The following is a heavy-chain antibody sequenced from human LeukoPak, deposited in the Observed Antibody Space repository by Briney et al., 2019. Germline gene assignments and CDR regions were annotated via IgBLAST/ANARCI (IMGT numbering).Heavy chain of an antibody. D-gene: IGHD3-3*01. V-gene: IGHV4-34*01. Sequence: SETLSLTCAVYGGSFSGYYWSWIRQPPGKGLEWIGEINHSGSTNYKPSLKSRVTISVDTSKNQFSLKLSSVTAADTAVYYCARLRITIFGVVKYFDYWGQGTLVTVSS. CDR2: INHSGST. J-gene: IGHJ4*02. CDR1: GGSFSGYY. CDR3: ARLRITIFGVVKYFDY.